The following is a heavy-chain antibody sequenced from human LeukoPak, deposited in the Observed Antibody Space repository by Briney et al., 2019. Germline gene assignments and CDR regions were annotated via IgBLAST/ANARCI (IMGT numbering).Heavy chain of an antibody. CDR2: IIPIFGTA. CDR1: GGTFSSYA. D-gene: IGHD3-10*01. J-gene: IGHJ4*02. V-gene: IGHV1-69*06. Sequence: ASVKVSCKASGGTFSSYAISWVRQAPGQGLEWMGGIIPIFGTANYAQKFQGRVTITADKSTSTAYMELSSLRSEDTAVYYCARMGYYGSGSHFDYWGQGTLVTVSS. CDR3: ARMGYYGSGSHFDY.